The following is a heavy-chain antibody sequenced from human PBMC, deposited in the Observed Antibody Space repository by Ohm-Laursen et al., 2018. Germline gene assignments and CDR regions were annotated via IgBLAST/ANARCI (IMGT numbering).Heavy chain of an antibody. J-gene: IGHJ4*02. D-gene: IGHD5-24*01. CDR3: ARGLRAEMATPN. CDR2: ISSSSSYI. Sequence: SLRLSCAASGFTFSSYSMNWVRQAPGKGLEWVSSISSSSSYIYYADSVKGRFTISRDNAKNSLYLQMNSLRAEDTAVYYCARGLRAEMATPNWGQGTLVTVSS. CDR1: GFTFSSYS. V-gene: IGHV3-21*01.